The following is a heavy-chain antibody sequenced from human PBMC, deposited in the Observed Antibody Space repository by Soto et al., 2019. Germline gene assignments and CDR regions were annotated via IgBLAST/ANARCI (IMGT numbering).Heavy chain of an antibody. CDR3: ARYCSGGSCYPFDY. Sequence: PGGSLRLSCAASGFTFSSYSMNWVRQAPGKGLEWVSSISSSSSYIYYADSVKGRFTISRDNAKNSLYLQMNSLRAEDTAVYYCARYCSGGSCYPFDYWGQGTLVTVSS. J-gene: IGHJ4*02. V-gene: IGHV3-21*01. CDR2: ISSSSSYI. CDR1: GFTFSSYS. D-gene: IGHD2-15*01.